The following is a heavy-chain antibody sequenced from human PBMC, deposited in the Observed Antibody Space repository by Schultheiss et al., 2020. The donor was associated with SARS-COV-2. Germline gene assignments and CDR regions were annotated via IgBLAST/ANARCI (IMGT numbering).Heavy chain of an antibody. J-gene: IGHJ3*02. V-gene: IGHV4-34*01. CDR1: GGSFSGYY. CDR3: AAYSTNVDVPAAIGVTFDM. Sequence: SETLSLTCAVYGGSFSGYYWGWIRQSPGKGLEWLGSIYSSGGIYFKPSLQSRVTVSADTSKTHFSLRLSSMTAADTAVYYCAAYSTNVDVPAAIGVTFDMWGQGIKVTVSS. D-gene: IGHD2-2*02. CDR2: IYSSGGI.